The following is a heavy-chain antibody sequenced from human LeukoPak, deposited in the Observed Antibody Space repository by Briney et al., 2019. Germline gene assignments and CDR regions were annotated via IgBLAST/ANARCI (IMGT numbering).Heavy chain of an antibody. CDR1: GGSFSGYY. J-gene: IGHJ6*02. V-gene: IGHV4-34*01. CDR2: INHSGST. D-gene: IGHD2-8*01. Sequence: PSETLSFTCAVYGGSFSGYYWSWIRQPPGKGLEWIGEINHSGSTNYNPSLKSRVTISVDTSKNQFSLKLSSVTAADTAVYYCARRMVYAIRLGMDVWGQGTTVTVSS. CDR3: ARRMVYAIRLGMDV.